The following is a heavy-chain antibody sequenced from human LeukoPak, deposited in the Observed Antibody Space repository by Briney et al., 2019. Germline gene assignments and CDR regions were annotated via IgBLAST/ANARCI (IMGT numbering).Heavy chain of an antibody. J-gene: IGHJ5*02. V-gene: IGHV4-39*07. CDR2: IYYSGST. CDR1: GGSISSSSYY. D-gene: IGHD2-8*01. Sequence: SETLSLTCTVSGGSISSSSYYWGWIRQPPGKGLEWIGSIYYSGSTYYNPSLKSRVTISVDTSKNQFSLKLSSVTAADTALYYCASNMIRKGDGVFDPWGQGTQVTVSS. CDR3: ASNMIRKGDGVFDP.